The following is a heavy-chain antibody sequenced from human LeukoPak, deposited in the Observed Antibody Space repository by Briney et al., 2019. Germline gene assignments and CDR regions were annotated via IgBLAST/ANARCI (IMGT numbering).Heavy chain of an antibody. Sequence: PGGSLRLSCAASGFTFNNFEMNWVRQAPGKGLEWVSYISSSGNTIYYADPVKGRFTISRDNAKNSLYPQMNSLRAEDTALYFCARGPPNYYDSSGYFYLWGQGTLVTVSS. J-gene: IGHJ4*02. D-gene: IGHD3-22*01. CDR3: ARGPPNYYDSSGYFYL. CDR1: GFTFNNFE. CDR2: ISSSGNTI. V-gene: IGHV3-48*03.